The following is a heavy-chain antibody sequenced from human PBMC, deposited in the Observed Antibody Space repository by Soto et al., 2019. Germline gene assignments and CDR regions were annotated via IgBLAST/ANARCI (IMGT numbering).Heavy chain of an antibody. CDR3: ARDPGLGPDRDYYYGIDV. CDR1: GGTFSSYA. CDR2: IIPIFGTA. J-gene: IGHJ6*02. V-gene: IGHV1-69*01. Sequence: QVQLVQSGAEVKKPGSSVKVSCKASGGTFSSYAISWVRQAPGQGLEWMGGIIPIFGTANYAQKFQGRVTITADESTSTAYMELSSLRSEDTAVYYCARDPGLGPDRDYYYGIDVWGQGTTVTVSS. D-gene: IGHD3-16*01.